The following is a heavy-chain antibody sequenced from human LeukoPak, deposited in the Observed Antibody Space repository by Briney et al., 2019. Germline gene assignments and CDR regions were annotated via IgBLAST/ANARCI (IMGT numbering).Heavy chain of an antibody. CDR3: ARQSRYSDGSGYFSDDY. V-gene: IGHV4-59*08. CDR1: GGSIITYY. J-gene: IGHJ4*02. Sequence: PSETLSLTCTVSGGSIITYYWSWIRQPPGKGLEWIGYIHHSGSTTYNPSLKSRVTMSIDMSKNQFSLKLTSVTAADTAVYYCARQSRYSDGSGYFSDDYWGQGTLVTVSS. CDR2: IHHSGST. D-gene: IGHD3-22*01.